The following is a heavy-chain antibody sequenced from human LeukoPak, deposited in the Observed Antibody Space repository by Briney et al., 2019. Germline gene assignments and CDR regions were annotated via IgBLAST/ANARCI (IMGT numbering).Heavy chain of an antibody. V-gene: IGHV3-30*04. CDR2: ISYDGSNK. Sequence: PGGSLRLSCAASGFTFSSYAMHWVRQAPGKGLEWVAVISYDGSNKYYADSVKGRFTISRDNSKNTLYLQMNSLRAEDTAVYYCARDQRYSSSWYGFYYYGMDVWGKGTTVTVSS. CDR3: ARDQRYSSSWYGFYYYGMDV. D-gene: IGHD6-13*01. CDR1: GFTFSSYA. J-gene: IGHJ6*04.